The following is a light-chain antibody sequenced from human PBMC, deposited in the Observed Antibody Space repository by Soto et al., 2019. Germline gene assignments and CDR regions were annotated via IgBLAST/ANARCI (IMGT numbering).Light chain of an antibody. J-gene: IGLJ3*02. CDR3: GTWDNSLSAWV. CDR2: DNN. Sequence: QSALTQPPSVSAAPGQKVTISCSGSSSNIGNNYVSWYQQFPGTAPQLLIYDNNKRPSGIPDRFSGSKSGTSATLGITGLQTGDEADYYCGTWDNSLSAWVFGGGTKLTVL. CDR1: SSNIGNNY. V-gene: IGLV1-51*01.